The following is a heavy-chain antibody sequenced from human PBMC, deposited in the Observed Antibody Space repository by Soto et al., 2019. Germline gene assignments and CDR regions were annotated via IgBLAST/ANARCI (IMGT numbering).Heavy chain of an antibody. Sequence: GGSLRLSCAASGFTFSSYAMSWVRQAPGKGLEWVSAISGSGGSTYYADSVEGRFTISRDNSKNTLYLQMNSLRAEDTAVYYCAKVKVLGGSGFYYFDYWGQGTLVTVSS. V-gene: IGHV3-23*01. J-gene: IGHJ4*02. CDR2: ISGSGGST. CDR1: GFTFSSYA. CDR3: AKVKVLGGSGFYYFDY. D-gene: IGHD3-3*01.